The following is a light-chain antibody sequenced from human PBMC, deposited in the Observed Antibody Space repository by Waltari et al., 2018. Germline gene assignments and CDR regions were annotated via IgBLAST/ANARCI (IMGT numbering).Light chain of an antibody. Sequence: QSALTQPASVSGSPGQSITISCTGTSSDVGGHNYVSWYQQHPGKAHKLMIYDVSNRPSGVSNRFSGSKSGNTASLTISGLQAEDEADYYCSSYTSSSTVVFGGGTKLTVL. CDR3: SSYTSSSTVV. J-gene: IGLJ2*01. CDR1: SSDVGGHNY. V-gene: IGLV2-14*01. CDR2: DVS.